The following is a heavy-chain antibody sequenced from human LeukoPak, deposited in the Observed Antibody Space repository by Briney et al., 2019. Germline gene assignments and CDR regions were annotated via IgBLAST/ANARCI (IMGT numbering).Heavy chain of an antibody. CDR3: ARTYCDTGDCYHDAFDL. CDR1: GGSFINYG. V-gene: IGHV1-69*15. D-gene: IGHD2-21*01. Sequence: SVKVSCEASGGSFINYGVSWVRQAPGQGLEYMGRFIIVFGTTNFAPKFRGRVTITSDASTRTAYMELSSLRSEDTAIYYCARTYCDTGDCYHDAFDLWGQGTLITVSS. CDR2: FIIVFGTT. J-gene: IGHJ3*01.